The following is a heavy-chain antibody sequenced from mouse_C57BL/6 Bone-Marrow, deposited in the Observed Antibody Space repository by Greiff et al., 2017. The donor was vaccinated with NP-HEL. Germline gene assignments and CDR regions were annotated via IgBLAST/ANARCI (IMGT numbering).Heavy chain of an antibody. D-gene: IGHD1-1*01. Sequence: QVQLQQPGAELVKPGASVKVSCKASGYTFTSYWMHWVKQRPGQGLEWIGRIHPSDSDTNYNQKFKGKATLTVDKSSSTAYMQLSSLTSEDSAVYYCAIYYYGSSHLYYFDYWGQGTTLTVSS. V-gene: IGHV1-74*01. CDR2: IHPSDSDT. CDR1: GYTFTSYW. CDR3: AIYYYGSSHLYYFDY. J-gene: IGHJ2*01.